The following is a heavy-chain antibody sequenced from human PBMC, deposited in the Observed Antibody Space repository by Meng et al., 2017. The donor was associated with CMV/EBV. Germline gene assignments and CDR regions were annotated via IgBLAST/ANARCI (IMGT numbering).Heavy chain of an antibody. CDR2: ISSSSSTI. D-gene: IGHD3-22*01. CDR3: ARIVVVITDGNWFDP. J-gene: IGHJ5*02. CDR1: GFTFSSYS. V-gene: IGHV3-48*04. Sequence: GGSLRLSCAASGFTFSSYSMNWVRQAPGKGLEWVPYISSSSSTIYYADSVKGRFTISRDNAKNSLYLQMNSLRAEDTAVYYCARIVVVITDGNWFDPWGQGTLVTVSS.